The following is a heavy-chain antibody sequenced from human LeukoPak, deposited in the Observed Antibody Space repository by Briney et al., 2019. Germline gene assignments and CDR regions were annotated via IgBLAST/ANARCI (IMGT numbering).Heavy chain of an antibody. D-gene: IGHD2-2*01. J-gene: IGHJ4*02. Sequence: GESLKISCKGSGYSSTSYWIGWVRQMPGKGLEWMGIIYPGDSDTTYSPSFQGQVTISADKSISTAYLQWSSLKASDTAMYYCARQDDLYGTSIDYWGQGTLVTVSS. CDR3: ARQDDLYGTSIDY. CDR2: IYPGDSDT. CDR1: GYSSTSYW. V-gene: IGHV5-51*01.